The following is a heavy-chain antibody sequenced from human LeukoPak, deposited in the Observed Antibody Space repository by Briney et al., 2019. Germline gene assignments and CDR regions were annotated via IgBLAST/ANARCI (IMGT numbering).Heavy chain of an antibody. CDR3: ARANYYDNSGYSRGAFDI. CDR2: IYRSGST. V-gene: IGHV4-61*09. J-gene: IGHJ3*02. D-gene: IGHD3-22*01. CDR1: GGSISSGSYY. Sequence: PSQTLSLTCTVSGGSISSGSYYWSWIRQPAGKRLEWIGHIYRSGSTNYNPSLKSRVTISVDTSKNQFSLKLSSVTAADTAVYSCARANYYDNSGYSRGAFDIWGQGTVVTVSS.